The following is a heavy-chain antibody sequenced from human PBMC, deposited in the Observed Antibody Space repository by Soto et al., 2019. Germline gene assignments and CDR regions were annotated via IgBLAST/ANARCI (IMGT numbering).Heavy chain of an antibody. J-gene: IGHJ3*02. Sequence: PSETLSLTCAVYGGSFNEFSWNWIRQPPGKGLDWIGEINHSGSTKYKPSLKSRVTISVDTSKNQFSLKVTSLTAADTAVYDCARGDHLARGAFDIWGQGTMVTVSS. V-gene: IGHV4-34*01. CDR3: ARGDHLARGAFDI. CDR2: INHSGST. CDR1: GGSFNEFS.